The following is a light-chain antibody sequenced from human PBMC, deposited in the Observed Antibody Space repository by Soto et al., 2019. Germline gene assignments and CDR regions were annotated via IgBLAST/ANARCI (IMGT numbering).Light chain of an antibody. V-gene: IGKV1-12*01. CDR1: QGISSC. CDR3: QPANSFPLT. CDR2: AAS. Sequence: DIQVTQSPSSVSASVGDRVTITCRASQGISSCLAWYQQKPGTAPKLLSYAASTLKRGVPSRFIGSGSGTDCTLTSSSLQPEDCATYYCQPANSFPLTFGGGTKVEIK. J-gene: IGKJ4*01.